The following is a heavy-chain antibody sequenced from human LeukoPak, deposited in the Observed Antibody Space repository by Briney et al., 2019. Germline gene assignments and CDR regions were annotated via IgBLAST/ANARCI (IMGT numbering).Heavy chain of an antibody. J-gene: IGHJ5*02. CDR1: GYGFIAYW. CDR2: IYPSDSDT. Sequence: GESLKISCKASGYGFIAYWIAWVRQTPGKGLEWMGIIYPSDSDTRYSPSFQGQVTISADNSISTAYLQWSSLKASDTAIYYCARHLHPGISLAGALDPWGQGTLVTVSS. CDR3: ARHLHPGISLAGALDP. V-gene: IGHV5-51*01. D-gene: IGHD6-19*01.